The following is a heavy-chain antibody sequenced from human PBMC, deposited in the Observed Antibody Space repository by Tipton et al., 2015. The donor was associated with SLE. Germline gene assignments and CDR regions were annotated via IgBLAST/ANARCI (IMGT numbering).Heavy chain of an antibody. CDR2: IRYDGSNT. V-gene: IGHV3-30*02. D-gene: IGHD5-24*01. CDR1: GFSFSSFG. J-gene: IGHJ4*02. Sequence: SLRLSCAASGFSFSSFGMHWVRQAPGKGLEWLAYIRYDGSNTYYVESMEGRFTISRDNSKNIVYLQIKTIRPEDTAVYFCAKDRRARYGYDMIDYWGQGTLVTVSS. CDR3: AKDRRARYGYDMIDY.